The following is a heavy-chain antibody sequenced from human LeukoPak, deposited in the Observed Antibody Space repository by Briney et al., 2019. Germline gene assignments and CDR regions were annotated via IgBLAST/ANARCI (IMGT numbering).Heavy chain of an antibody. D-gene: IGHD1-14*01. CDR3: TTGTPCWSGSPWYFDY. J-gene: IGHJ4*02. CDR1: GFTFGNAW. CDR2: IKSKTDGGTT. V-gene: IGHV3-15*01. Sequence: PGGSLRLSCAASGFTFGNAWMSWVRQAPGKGLEWVGRIKSKTDGGTTDYAAPVKGRFTISRDDSKNTLYLQMNSLKTEDTAVYYCTTGTPCWSGSPWYFDYWGQGTLVTVSS.